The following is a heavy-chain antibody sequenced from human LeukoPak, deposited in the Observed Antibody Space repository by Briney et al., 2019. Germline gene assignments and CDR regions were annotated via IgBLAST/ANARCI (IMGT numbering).Heavy chain of an antibody. J-gene: IGHJ6*02. CDR2: INPNSGGT. D-gene: IGHD6-19*01. V-gene: IGHV1-2*06. CDR3: AIIAVATSYGMDV. CDR1: GYTFTGYY. Sequence: ASVKVFCKASGYTFTGYYMHWVRQAPGQGLEWMGRINPNSGGTNYAQKFQGRVTMTRDTSISTAYMELSRLRSDDTAVYYCAIIAVATSYGMDVWGQGTTVTVSS.